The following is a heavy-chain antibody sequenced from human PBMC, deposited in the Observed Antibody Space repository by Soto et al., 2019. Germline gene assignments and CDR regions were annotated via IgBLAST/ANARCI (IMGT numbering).Heavy chain of an antibody. CDR1: GFPFSSYA. J-gene: IGHJ3*02. V-gene: IGHV3-23*01. CDR3: AKGGYYSVFDI. CDR2: ISGSGVLT. D-gene: IGHD3-16*01. Sequence: GGSLRLSCVDSGFPFSSYAMSWVRQTPGQGLEWVSGISGSGVLTYYADSVKGRFTISRDNSNNTLSLQVHSLRVEDTAVYFCAKGGYYSVFDIWGQGTMVTVSS.